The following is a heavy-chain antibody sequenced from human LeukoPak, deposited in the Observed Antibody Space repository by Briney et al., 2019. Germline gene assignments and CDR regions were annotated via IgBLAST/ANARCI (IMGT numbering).Heavy chain of an antibody. Sequence: ASVKVSCKASGYTFTSYGISWVRQAPGQGLEWMGWISAYNGNTNYARKLQGRVTMTTDTSTSTAYMELRSLRSDDTAVYYCATSLTPDYYYYYMDVWGKGTTVTVSS. J-gene: IGHJ6*03. V-gene: IGHV1-18*01. CDR2: ISAYNGNT. CDR1: GYTFTSYG. CDR3: ATSLTPDYYYYYMDV. D-gene: IGHD4-23*01.